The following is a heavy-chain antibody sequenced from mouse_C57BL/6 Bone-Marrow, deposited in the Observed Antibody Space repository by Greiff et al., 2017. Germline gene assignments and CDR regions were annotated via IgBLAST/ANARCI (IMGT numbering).Heavy chain of an antibody. Sequence: EVHLVESGPGLVKPSQSLSLTCSVTGYSITSGYYWNWIRQFPGNKLEWMGYISYDGSNNYNPSLKNRISITRDTSKNQFFLKLNSVTTEDTATYYCARDYSNYLAWFAYWGQGTLVTVSA. V-gene: IGHV3-6*01. D-gene: IGHD2-5*01. CDR3: ARDYSNYLAWFAY. J-gene: IGHJ3*01. CDR1: GYSITSGYY. CDR2: ISYDGSN.